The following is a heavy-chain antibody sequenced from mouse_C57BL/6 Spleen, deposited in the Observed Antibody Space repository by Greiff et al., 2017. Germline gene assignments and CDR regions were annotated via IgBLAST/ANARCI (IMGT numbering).Heavy chain of an antibody. CDR3: ARGYGSSLYFDV. J-gene: IGHJ1*03. CDR2: INPNNGGT. D-gene: IGHD1-1*01. V-gene: IGHV1-22*01. Sequence: VQLKESGPELVKPGASVKMSCKASGYTFTDYNMHWVKQSHGKSLEWIGYINPNNGGTSYNQKFKGKATLTVNKSSSTAYMELRSLTSEDSAVYYCARGYGSSLYFDVWGTGTTVTVSS. CDR1: GYTFTDYN.